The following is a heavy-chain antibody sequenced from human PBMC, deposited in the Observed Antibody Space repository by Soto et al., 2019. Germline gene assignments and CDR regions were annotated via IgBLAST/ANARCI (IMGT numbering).Heavy chain of an antibody. CDR3: VRPLPSGQNYGMDV. V-gene: IGHV3-53*01. D-gene: IGHD3-10*01. CDR2: IYNDGNT. CDR1: GLPVSTNY. Sequence: EVQLVESGGGLIQPGGSLNLSCAASGLPVSTNYMSSVLQAPGKGREWVSVIYNDGNTYYADSGNGRFTISRDASKNSLHLPMDSLRDEDTAVYACVRPLPSGQNYGMDVWGQGTTVTVS. J-gene: IGHJ6*02.